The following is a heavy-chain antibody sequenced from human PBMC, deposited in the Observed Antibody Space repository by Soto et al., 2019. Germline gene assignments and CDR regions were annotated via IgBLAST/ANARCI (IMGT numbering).Heavy chain of an antibody. CDR2: IYHSGNT. CDR1: GYSISLGYY. V-gene: IGHV4-38-2*01. Sequence: SETLSLTCAVSGYSISLGYYWGWIRQPPGKGLEWIGSIYHSGNTYYNPSLKSRVSISLDTSKNHFSLELTSVTAADTAMYFCARHNTFDNGGYDAFDIWGPGTKVTVS. CDR3: ARHNTFDNGGYDAFDI. D-gene: IGHD5-12*01. J-gene: IGHJ6*02.